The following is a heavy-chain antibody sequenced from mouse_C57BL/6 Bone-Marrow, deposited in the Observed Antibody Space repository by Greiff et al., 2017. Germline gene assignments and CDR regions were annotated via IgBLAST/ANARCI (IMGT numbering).Heavy chain of an antibody. CDR3: SCCGSSPGWFAY. CDR2: IDPETGGT. V-gene: IGHV1-15*01. D-gene: IGHD1-1*01. CDR1: GYTFTDYE. J-gene: IGHJ3*01. Sequence: QVQLKESGAELVRPGASVTLSCKASGYTFTDYEMHWVKQTPVHGLEWIGAIDPETGGTAYNQKFKGKAILTADKSSSTAYMELRSLTSEDSAVYFCSCCGSSPGWFAYWGQGTLGTVSA.